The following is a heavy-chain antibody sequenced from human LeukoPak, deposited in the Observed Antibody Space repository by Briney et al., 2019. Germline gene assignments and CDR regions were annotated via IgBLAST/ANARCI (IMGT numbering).Heavy chain of an antibody. CDR3: AKEGTDYGDYPYFFDY. Sequence: GGSLRLSCTASGFTFSDSGMHWVRQAPGKGLEWVAIISFDGSRRFYADSVRGRFTVSRDNSKNTLFLQMDSLSADDTGVYYCAKEGTDYGDYPYFFDYWGQGTLVTVSS. CDR1: GFTFSDSG. V-gene: IGHV3-30*18. J-gene: IGHJ4*02. CDR2: ISFDGSRR. D-gene: IGHD4-17*01.